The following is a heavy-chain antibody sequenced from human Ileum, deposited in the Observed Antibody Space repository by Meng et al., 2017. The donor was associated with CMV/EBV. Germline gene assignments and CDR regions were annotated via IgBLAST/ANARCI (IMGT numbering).Heavy chain of an antibody. CDR1: LSNYP. D-gene: IGHD2-2*01. V-gene: IGHV1-69*04. CDR3: TRAAGYCSSASCLEYFQH. Sequence: LSNYPVSWVRQAPRQGLEWMERIIPILGIANYAQKFQGRVTITADKSTSTAYMELSSLRSGDTAVYYCTRAAGYCSSASCLEYFQHWGQGTLVTVSS. J-gene: IGHJ1*01. CDR2: IIPILGIA.